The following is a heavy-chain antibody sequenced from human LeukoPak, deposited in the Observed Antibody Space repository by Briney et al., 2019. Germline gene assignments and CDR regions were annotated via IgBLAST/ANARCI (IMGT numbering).Heavy chain of an antibody. J-gene: IGHJ3*02. CDR1: GGSISSGGYC. V-gene: IGHV4-30-2*01. D-gene: IGHD2-15*01. Sequence: SQTLSLTCTVSGGSISSGGYCWSWIRQPPGKGLEWIGYIYHSGSTYYNPSLKSRVTISVDRSKNQFSLKLSSVTAADTAVYYCARSIQSCSGGSCYLGAFDIWGQGTMVTVSS. CDR3: ARSIQSCSGGSCYLGAFDI. CDR2: IYHSGST.